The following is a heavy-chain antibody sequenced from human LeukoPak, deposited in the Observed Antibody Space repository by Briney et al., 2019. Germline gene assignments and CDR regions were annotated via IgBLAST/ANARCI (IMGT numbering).Heavy chain of an antibody. CDR2: ISSSSSYI. CDR1: GFTFSSYS. V-gene: IGHV3-21*01. D-gene: IGHD3-22*01. Sequence: GGSLSLSCAASGFTFSSYSMNWVRQAPGKGLEWVSSISSSSSYIYYADSVKGRFTISRDNAKNSLYLQMNSLRAEDTAVYYCARGPWDSSGYSYWGQGTLVTVSS. J-gene: IGHJ4*02. CDR3: ARGPWDSSGYSY.